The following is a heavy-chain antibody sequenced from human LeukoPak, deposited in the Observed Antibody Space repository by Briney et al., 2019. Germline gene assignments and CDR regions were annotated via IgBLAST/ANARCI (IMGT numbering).Heavy chain of an antibody. V-gene: IGHV4-39*02. CDR3: ARDATGDPLDY. Sequence: SETLSLTCTVSGGSISSSSYYWGWIRQPPGKGLEWIGSIYYSGSTYYNPSLKSRVTISVDTSKNQFSLKLSSVTAADTAVYYCARDATGDPLDYWGQGTLVTVSS. CDR1: GGSISSSSYY. CDR2: IYYSGST. J-gene: IGHJ4*02. D-gene: IGHD4-17*01.